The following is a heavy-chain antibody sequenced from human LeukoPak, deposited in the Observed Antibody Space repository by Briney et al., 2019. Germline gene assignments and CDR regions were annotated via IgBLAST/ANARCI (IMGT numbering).Heavy chain of an antibody. J-gene: IGHJ4*02. D-gene: IGHD3-10*01. V-gene: IGHV3-30*04. CDR1: GFTFSSYA. CDR2: ISYDGSNK. CDR3: ARDLWFGEPY. Sequence: GRSLRLSCAASGFTFSSYALHWVRQAPGKGLEWVAVISYDGSNKYYTYSVKGRFSISRDNSKNTLYLQMNSLRAEDTAVYYCARDLWFGEPYWGQGTLVTVSS.